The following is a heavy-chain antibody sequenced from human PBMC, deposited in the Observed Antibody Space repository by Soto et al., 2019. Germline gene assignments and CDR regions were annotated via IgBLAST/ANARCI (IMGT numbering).Heavy chain of an antibody. V-gene: IGHV3-74*01. CDR3: ARDEEWLIGGI. J-gene: IGHJ3*02. D-gene: IGHD6-19*01. Sequence: HRILQAPGEGLVWVSRINSDGSGTNYADSVTGRFTISRDNAKNTLYLQMNSLRAEDTAVYYCARDEEWLIGGISGQGTMVSVSS. CDR2: INSDGSGT.